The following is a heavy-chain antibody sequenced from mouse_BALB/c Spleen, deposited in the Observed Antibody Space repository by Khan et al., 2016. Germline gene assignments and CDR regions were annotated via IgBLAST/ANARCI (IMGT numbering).Heavy chain of an antibody. J-gene: IGHJ3*01. CDR1: GYIFTNYW. V-gene: IGHV1-9*01. CDR2: ILPGSGSV. Sequence: QVQLKQSGAELMKPGASVKISCKTTGYIFTNYWIEWIKERPGHGLEWIGEILPGSGSVNCNEKFRGKATFTAETSSNTAYMQLSSLTSEDSAVYYCARGAYWGPGTLVTVSA. CDR3: ARGAY.